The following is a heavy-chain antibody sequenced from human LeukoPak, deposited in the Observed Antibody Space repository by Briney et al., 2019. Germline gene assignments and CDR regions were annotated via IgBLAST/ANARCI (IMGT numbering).Heavy chain of an antibody. D-gene: IGHD4-17*01. CDR2: IWYDGRNK. V-gene: IGHV3-33*07. J-gene: IGHJ1*01. CDR1: GFTFSSYG. Sequence: PGGSLRLSCVASGFTFSSYGMYWVRQAPGKGLEWVAVIWYDGRNKYYADSVKGRFTISRDNSKNTLYLQMNSLRAEDTAVYFCVRDRTTVTTFYFHHWGQGTLVTVSS. CDR3: VRDRTTVTTFYFHH.